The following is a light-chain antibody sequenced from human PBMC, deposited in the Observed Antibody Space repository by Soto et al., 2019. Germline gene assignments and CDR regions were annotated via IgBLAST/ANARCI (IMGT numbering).Light chain of an antibody. CDR1: QSISSW. Sequence: DIQMTQSPSTLSASAGDRVTITCRASQSISSWLAWYQQKPGKAPKLLIYKASNLESGVPSRFSGSGSGTEFTLTISSLQPDDFATYYCQQYNNYSLTFGGGTKVDIK. J-gene: IGKJ4*01. CDR2: KAS. CDR3: QQYNNYSLT. V-gene: IGKV1-5*03.